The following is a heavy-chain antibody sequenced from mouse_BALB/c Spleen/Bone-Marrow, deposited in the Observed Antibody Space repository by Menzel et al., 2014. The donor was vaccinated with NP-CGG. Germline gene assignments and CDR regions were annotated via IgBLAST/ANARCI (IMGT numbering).Heavy chain of an antibody. CDR1: GYTFTSYW. Sequence: AQLQQSGAELVKTGASVKLSCKASGYTFTSYWMHWVKPRPGQGFEWIGEINPSNGRTNYNEKFKSKATLTVDKSSSTAYMQPSSLTSDDSAVYYCARERGNYPFAYCGQGTLVTVSA. CDR3: ARERGNYPFAY. V-gene: IGHV1S81*02. J-gene: IGHJ3*01. D-gene: IGHD2-1*01. CDR2: INPSNGRT.